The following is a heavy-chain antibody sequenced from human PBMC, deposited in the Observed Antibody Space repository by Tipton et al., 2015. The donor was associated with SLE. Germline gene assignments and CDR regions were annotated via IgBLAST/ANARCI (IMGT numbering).Heavy chain of an antibody. CDR3: ARHGPNFSDDAFDI. Sequence: TLSLTCTVSGGSISSGSYYWSWIRQPPGKGLEWIGYIHHSGSTNYNPSLQSRVTISRDPSKNQFSLKLISATAADTAVYYCARHGPNFSDDAFDIWAQGTEVTVSS. J-gene: IGHJ3*02. V-gene: IGHV4-61*01. D-gene: IGHD5-24*01. CDR1: GGSISSGSYY. CDR2: IHHSGST.